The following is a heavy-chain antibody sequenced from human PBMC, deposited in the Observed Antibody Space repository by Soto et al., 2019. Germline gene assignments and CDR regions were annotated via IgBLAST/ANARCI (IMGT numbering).Heavy chain of an antibody. Sequence: GASVKVSCKASGYTFTSYGISWVRQAPGQGLEWMGWISAYNGNTNYAQKLQGRVTMTTDTSTSTAYMELRSLRSDDTAVYYCASSSYYDILTGPLDYWGQGTLVTASS. D-gene: IGHD3-9*01. CDR3: ASSSYYDILTGPLDY. CDR1: GYTFTSYG. J-gene: IGHJ4*02. CDR2: ISAYNGNT. V-gene: IGHV1-18*01.